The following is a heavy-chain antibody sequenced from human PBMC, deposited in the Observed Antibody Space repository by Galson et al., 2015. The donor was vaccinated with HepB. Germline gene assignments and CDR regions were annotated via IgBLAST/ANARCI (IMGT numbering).Heavy chain of an antibody. V-gene: IGHV3-21*01. CDR3: ARGEMTTVAPFDF. CDR2: ISNSNSYI. D-gene: IGHD4-23*01. Sequence: SLRLSCAASGFTFSNYVMSWVRQAPGKGLEWVSSISNSNSYIYYPDSMKGRFTISRDNAKNSLYLQMNSLRAEDTAVYYCARGEMTTVAPFDFWGQGTLVTVSS. CDR1: GFTFSNYV. J-gene: IGHJ4*02.